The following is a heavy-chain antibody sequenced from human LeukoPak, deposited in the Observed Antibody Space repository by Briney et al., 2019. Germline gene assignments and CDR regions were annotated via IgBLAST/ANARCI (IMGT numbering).Heavy chain of an antibody. Sequence: GGSLRLSCVASGLTFSDTNLAWIRQAPGKGLEWISYIRRVPTDLYYADSVKGRFTITRDNAKNSLYLQMNSLRAADTANYYCARRARDFGDSHAFDVWGQGTMVTVSS. D-gene: IGHD4-17*01. CDR1: GLTFSDTN. V-gene: IGHV3-11*01. J-gene: IGHJ3*01. CDR2: IRRVPTDL. CDR3: ARRARDFGDSHAFDV.